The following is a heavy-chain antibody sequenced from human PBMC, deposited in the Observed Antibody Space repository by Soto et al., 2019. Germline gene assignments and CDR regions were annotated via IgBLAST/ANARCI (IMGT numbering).Heavy chain of an antibody. V-gene: IGHV4-31*03. CDR3: ARAPNTAMAFDY. Sequence: KTSETLSLTCTVSGGSISSGGYYWSWIRQHPGKGLEWIGYIYYSGSTYYNPSLKSRVTISVDTSKNQFSLKLSSVTAADTAVYYCARAPNTAMAFDYWGQGTLVTVSS. J-gene: IGHJ4*02. CDR2: IYYSGST. CDR1: GGSISSGGYY. D-gene: IGHD5-18*01.